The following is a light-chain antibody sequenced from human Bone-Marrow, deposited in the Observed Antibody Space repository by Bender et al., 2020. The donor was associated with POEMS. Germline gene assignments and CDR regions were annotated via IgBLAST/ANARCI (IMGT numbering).Light chain of an antibody. Sequence: QSALTQPASVSGSPGQSITISCTGTSSDIGGYDHVSWYQQHPGKAPKLLIYDVSGRPSGVSNRFSGSKSGNTASLTISGLQTDDEADYYCFSYLGASTWVFGGGTKVTVL. J-gene: IGLJ3*02. CDR3: FSYLGASTWV. CDR2: DVS. CDR1: SSDIGGYDH. V-gene: IGLV2-14*03.